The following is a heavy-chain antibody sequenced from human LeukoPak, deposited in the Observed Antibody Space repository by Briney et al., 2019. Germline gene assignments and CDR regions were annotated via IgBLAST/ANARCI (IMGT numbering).Heavy chain of an antibody. J-gene: IGHJ4*02. CDR2: ISGSGGST. CDR1: GFTFSSYA. D-gene: IGHD3-10*01. CDR3: AKEGSYYYGSGSYSVY. Sequence: GGSLRLSCAASGFTFSSYAMSWVRQAPGKGLEWVSAISGSGGSTYYADSVKGRFTISRDNSKNTLYLQMNSLRAEDTAVYYCAKEGSYYYGSGSYSVYWGQGTLVTVSS. V-gene: IGHV3-23*01.